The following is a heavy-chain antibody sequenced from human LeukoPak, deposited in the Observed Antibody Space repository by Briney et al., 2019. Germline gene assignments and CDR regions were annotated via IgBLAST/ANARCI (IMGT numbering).Heavy chain of an antibody. CDR3: ARTYCGGDCRGYYYSYYMDV. V-gene: IGHV1-2*02. J-gene: IGHJ6*03. CDR1: GYTFTGYY. CDR2: INPNSGGT. D-gene: IGHD2-21*02. Sequence: ASVKVSCKASGYTFTGYYMHWVRQAPGQGLEWMGWINPNSGGTNYAQKFQGRVTMTRDTSISTAYMELSRLRSDDTAVYYCARTYCGGDCRGYYYSYYMDVWGKGTTVTISS.